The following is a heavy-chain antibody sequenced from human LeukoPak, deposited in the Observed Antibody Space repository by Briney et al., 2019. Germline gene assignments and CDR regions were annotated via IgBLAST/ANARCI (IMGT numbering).Heavy chain of an antibody. CDR1: GFTFSSYS. CDR3: ARDRVGDYGDYWWDY. CDR2: ISSSSGYA. J-gene: IGHJ4*02. D-gene: IGHD4-17*01. Sequence: PGGSLRLSCAASGFTFSSYSMNWVRQAPGKGLERVSSISSSSGYAYYADSVKGRFTISRDNAKNSLYLQMDSLRAENTAVYYGARDRVGDYGDYWWDYWGQGTLVTVSS. V-gene: IGHV3-21*01.